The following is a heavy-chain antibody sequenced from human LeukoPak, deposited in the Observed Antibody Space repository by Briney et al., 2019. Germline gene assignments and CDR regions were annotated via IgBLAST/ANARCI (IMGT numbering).Heavy chain of an antibody. D-gene: IGHD5/OR15-5a*01. J-gene: IGHJ4*02. CDR3: ARDSRITPYGYSVY. Sequence: SVKVSCKASGGTFSSYAISWVRQAPGQGLEWMGRIIPILGIANYAQKFQGRVTITADKSTSTAYMELSSLRSEDTAVYYCARDSRITPYGYSVYWGQGTLVTVSS. CDR2: IIPILGIA. CDR1: GGTFSSYA. V-gene: IGHV1-69*04.